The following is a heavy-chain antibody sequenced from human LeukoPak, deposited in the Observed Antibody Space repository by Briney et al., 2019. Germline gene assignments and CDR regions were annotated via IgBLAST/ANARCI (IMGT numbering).Heavy chain of an antibody. CDR2: IYPGDSDT. Sequence: GESLKISCKGSGYTFTCWIGWVRQMPGKGLEWMGIIYPGDSDTRYSPSFQGQVTISVDKSISTAYLQWSSLKASDTAMYYCARVGPMVRAVITWFDPWGQGTLVTVSS. CDR1: GYTFTCW. V-gene: IGHV5-51*01. CDR3: ARVGPMVRAVITWFDP. J-gene: IGHJ5*02. D-gene: IGHD3-10*01.